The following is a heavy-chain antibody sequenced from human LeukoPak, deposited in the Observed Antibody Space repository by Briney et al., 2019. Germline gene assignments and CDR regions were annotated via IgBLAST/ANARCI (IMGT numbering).Heavy chain of an antibody. CDR3: ASPTYYYDSSGYKGDY. Sequence: ASVKVSCKASGCTFSSYAISWVRQAPGQGLEWMGRIIPILGIANYAQKFQGRVTITADKSTSTAYMELSSLRSEDTAVYYCASPTYYYDSSGYKGDYWGQGTLVTVSS. CDR1: GCTFSSYA. D-gene: IGHD3-22*01. V-gene: IGHV1-69*04. CDR2: IIPILGIA. J-gene: IGHJ4*02.